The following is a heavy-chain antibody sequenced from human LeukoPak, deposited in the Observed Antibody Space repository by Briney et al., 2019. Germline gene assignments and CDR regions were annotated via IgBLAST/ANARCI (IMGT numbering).Heavy chain of an antibody. CDR3: ARQSDYYDSSGYYIRWFDT. CDR1: GFTFSSYW. Sequence: GGSLRLSCAASGFTFSSYWMHWVRQAPGKGLVWVSRINNDGSSTTYADSVKGRFTISRDNAKNTLYLQMISLRAEDTAVYYCARQSDYYDSSGYYIRWFDTWGQGTLVTVYS. CDR2: INNDGSST. V-gene: IGHV3-74*01. J-gene: IGHJ5*02. D-gene: IGHD3-22*01.